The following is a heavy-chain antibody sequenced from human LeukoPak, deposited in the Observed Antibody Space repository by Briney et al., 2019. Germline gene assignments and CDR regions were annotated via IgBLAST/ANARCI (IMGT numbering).Heavy chain of an antibody. J-gene: IGHJ4*02. CDR2: IYYSGST. D-gene: IGHD2-2*01. V-gene: IGHV4-30-4*08. CDR3: ARGWIVVVPAATTGFDY. Sequence: SSETLSLTCTVSGGSISSGDYYWSWIRQPPRKGLEWIGCIYYSGSTYYNPSLKSRVTISVDTSKNQFSLKLSSVTATDTAVYYCARGWIVVVPAATTGFDYWGQGTLVTVSS. CDR1: GGSISSGDYY.